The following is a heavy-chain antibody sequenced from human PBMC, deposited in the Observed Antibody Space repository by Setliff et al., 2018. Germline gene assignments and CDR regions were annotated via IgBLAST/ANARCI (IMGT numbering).Heavy chain of an antibody. CDR3: ARDTGYYYMDV. J-gene: IGHJ6*03. V-gene: IGHV3-20*04. CDR1: GFTFDVYD. CDR2: INWNGDRT. Sequence: GGSLRLSCAASGFTFDVYDLNWVRQAPGKGLEWVSSINWNGDRTGYADSVKGRFTISRDNAKNSLYLQMNSLRAEDTAVYYCARDTGYYYMDVWGKGTTVTVSS. D-gene: IGHD4-17*01.